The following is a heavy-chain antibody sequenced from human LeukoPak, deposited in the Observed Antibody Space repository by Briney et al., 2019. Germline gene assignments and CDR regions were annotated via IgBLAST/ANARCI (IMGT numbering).Heavy chain of an antibody. D-gene: IGHD2-2*01. J-gene: IGHJ4*02. V-gene: IGHV1-69*13. Sequence: ASVKVSCKASGGTFSSYAISWVRLAPGQGLEWMGGIIPIFGTANYAQKFQGRVTITADESTSTAYMELSSLRSEDTAVYYCARLGYCSSTSCQWGQGTLVTASS. CDR2: IIPIFGTA. CDR1: GGTFSSYA. CDR3: ARLGYCSSTSCQ.